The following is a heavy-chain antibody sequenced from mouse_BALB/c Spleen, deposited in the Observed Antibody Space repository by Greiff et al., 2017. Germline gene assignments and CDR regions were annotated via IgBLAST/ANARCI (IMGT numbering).Heavy chain of an antibody. D-gene: IGHD1-1*01. V-gene: IGHV7-1*02. CDR2: SRNKANDYTT. Sequence: EVKLMESGGGLVQPGGSLRLSCATSGFTFSDFYMSWVRQPPGKRLEWIAASRNKANDYTTEYSASVKGRFIVSRDTSQSILYLQMNALRAEDTAIYYCARDALSSYFAYWGQGTLVTVSA. CDR1: GFTFSDFY. J-gene: IGHJ3*01. CDR3: ARDALSSYFAY.